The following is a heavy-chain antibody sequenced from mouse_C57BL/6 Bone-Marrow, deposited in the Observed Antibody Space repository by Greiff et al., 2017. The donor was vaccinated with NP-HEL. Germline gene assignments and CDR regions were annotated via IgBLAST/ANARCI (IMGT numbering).Heavy chain of an antibody. Sequence: VQLQQPGAELVRPGSSVKLSCKASGYTFTSYWMHWVKQRPIQGLEWIGNIDPSDSETHYNQKFKDKATLTVDKSSSTAYMQLSSLTSGDSAVDDCARSGTTVVGDFDYWGQGTTLTVSS. CDR3: ARSGTTVVGDFDY. D-gene: IGHD1-1*01. CDR2: IDPSDSET. CDR1: GYTFTSYW. J-gene: IGHJ2*01. V-gene: IGHV1-52*01.